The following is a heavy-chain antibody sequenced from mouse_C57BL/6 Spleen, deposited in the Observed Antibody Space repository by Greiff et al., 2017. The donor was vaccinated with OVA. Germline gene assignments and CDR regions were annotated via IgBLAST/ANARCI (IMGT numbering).Heavy chain of an antibody. CDR3: TRSLPYYNYLFAF. D-gene: IGHD1-3*01. V-gene: IGHV1-5*01. J-gene: IGHJ3*01. CDR2: IYPGTSDT. Sequence: VQLQQSGTVLVRPGASVKMSCKTSGYTFTSYWMHWVKQRPGQGLEWIGAIYPGTSDTRYNQKFKGKAKLTAVTSAITSHNELSSLTNDDSAVYYCTRSLPYYNYLFAFWGQGTLVTVSA. CDR1: GYTFTSYW.